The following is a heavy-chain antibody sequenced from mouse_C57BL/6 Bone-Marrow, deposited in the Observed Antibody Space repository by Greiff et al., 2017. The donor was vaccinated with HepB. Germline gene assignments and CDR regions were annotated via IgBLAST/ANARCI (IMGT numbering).Heavy chain of an antibody. Sequence: EVKLMESGGGLVKPGGSLKLSCAASGFTFSSYGMSWVRQTPDKRLEWVATISSGGSYTYYPDSVKGRFTISRDNAKNTLYLQMSSLKSEDTAMYYCARQNTMDYWGQGTSVTVSS. D-gene: IGHD5-1-1*01. CDR3: ARQNTMDY. CDR2: ISSGGSYT. CDR1: GFTFSSYG. J-gene: IGHJ4*01. V-gene: IGHV5-6*03.